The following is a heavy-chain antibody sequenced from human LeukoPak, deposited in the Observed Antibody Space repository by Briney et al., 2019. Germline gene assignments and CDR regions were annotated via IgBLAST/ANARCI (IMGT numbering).Heavy chain of an antibody. CDR2: IIPIFGTA. J-gene: IGHJ4*02. V-gene: IGHV1-69*05. CDR1: GGTFSSYA. CDR3: ARDQEGFDY. Sequence: SVKVSCKASGGTFSSYAISWVRQAPGQGLEWMGGIIPIFGTANYAQRFQDRVTVTRDTSTSTVHMELSGLRAEDTALYYCARDQEGFDYWGQGTLVTVSS.